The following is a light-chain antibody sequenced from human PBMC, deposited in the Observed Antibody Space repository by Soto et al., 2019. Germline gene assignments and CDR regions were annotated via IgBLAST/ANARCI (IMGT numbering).Light chain of an antibody. CDR2: GAS. CDR3: QQYGSSPGYT. V-gene: IGKV3-20*01. CDR1: QSVSSSY. Sequence: EIALTQSPGTLSLSPGERATLSCRASQSVSSSYLAWYQQKPGQAPRLLIYGASSKATGIPDRFSGSGSGTDFTLTINRVEPDDFAVYYCQQYGSSPGYTFGQGTKLEIK. J-gene: IGKJ2*01.